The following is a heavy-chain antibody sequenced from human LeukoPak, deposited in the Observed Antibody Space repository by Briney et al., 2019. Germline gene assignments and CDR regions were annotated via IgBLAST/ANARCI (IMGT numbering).Heavy chain of an antibody. CDR3: ARTYYYGSGSSHPTDY. Sequence: SETLSFTSAVYGGSFSGYYWSWIRPPPGKGLEWIGEINHSGSTNYNPSLKSRVTISVDTSKNQFSLKLSSVTAADTAVYYCARTYYYGSGSSHPTDYWGQGTLVTVSS. J-gene: IGHJ4*02. V-gene: IGHV4-34*01. CDR2: INHSGST. CDR1: GGSFSGYY. D-gene: IGHD3-10*01.